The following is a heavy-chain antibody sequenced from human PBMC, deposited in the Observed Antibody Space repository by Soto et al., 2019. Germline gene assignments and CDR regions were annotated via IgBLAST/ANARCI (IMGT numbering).Heavy chain of an antibody. D-gene: IGHD3-10*01. CDR1: GGSFSGYY. Sequence: SETLSLTCAVYGGSFSGYYWSWIRQPPGKGLEWIGEINHSGSTNYNPSLKSRVTISVDTSKNQFSLKLSSVTAADTAVYYCARNRVGRGQQSAWFAPWGQETRVTVSS. V-gene: IGHV4-34*01. CDR3: ARNRVGRGQQSAWFAP. J-gene: IGHJ5*02. CDR2: INHSGST.